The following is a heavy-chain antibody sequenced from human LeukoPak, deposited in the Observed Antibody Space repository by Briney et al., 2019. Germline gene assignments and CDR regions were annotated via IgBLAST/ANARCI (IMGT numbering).Heavy chain of an antibody. Sequence: GGSLRLSCAASGFTFSSYAMHWDRQAPGKGLEWVAVISYDGSNKYYADSVKGRFTISRDNSKNTLYLQMNSLRAEDTAVYYCARRPLYDFRGLDYWGQGTLVTVSS. CDR1: GFTFSSYA. CDR3: ARRPLYDFRGLDY. J-gene: IGHJ4*02. V-gene: IGHV3-30-3*01. D-gene: IGHD3-3*01. CDR2: ISYDGSNK.